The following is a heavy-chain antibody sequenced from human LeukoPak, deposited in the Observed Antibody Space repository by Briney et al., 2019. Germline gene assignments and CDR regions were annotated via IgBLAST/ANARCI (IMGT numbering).Heavy chain of an antibody. V-gene: IGHV1-2*02. J-gene: IGHJ4*02. CDR1: GYTFTGYY. CDR2: INCNSGGT. Sequence: ASVKVSCKASGYTFTGYYMHWVRQAPGQGLEWMGWINCNSGGTNYAQKFQGRVTMTRDTSINTAYMEVSRLRSDDTAVYYCARIGRSGYTYGTFDYWGQGTLVTVSS. CDR3: ARIGRSGYTYGTFDY. D-gene: IGHD5-18*01.